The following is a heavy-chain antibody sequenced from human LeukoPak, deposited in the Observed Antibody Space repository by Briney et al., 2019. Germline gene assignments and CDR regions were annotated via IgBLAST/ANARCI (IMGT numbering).Heavy chain of an antibody. Sequence: GGSLRLSCAASGFTFSNYWMNWVRQAPGKGLEWVANIKQDGSETYYVGSVKSRFTISRDNAKNSLFLQMNSLRAEDTAVYYCARVYSSLWAPSFDYWGQGALVTVSS. CDR2: IKQDGSET. CDR3: ARVYSSLWAPSFDY. J-gene: IGHJ4*02. V-gene: IGHV3-7*05. D-gene: IGHD3-22*01. CDR1: GFTFSNYW.